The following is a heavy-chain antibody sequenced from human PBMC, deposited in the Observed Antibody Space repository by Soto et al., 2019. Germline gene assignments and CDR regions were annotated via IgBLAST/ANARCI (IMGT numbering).Heavy chain of an antibody. CDR1: GFTVSSNY. CDR3: AKGDMSNWYNH. Sequence: EVQLVESGGGLIQPGGSLRLSCAASGFTVSSNYMSWVRQAPGKGLEWVSVISDSGSHTYYVDSVKGRFTISRDNFKNTLYLQMNSLGADDTALYYCAKGDMSNWYNHWGQGTLVTVSS. D-gene: IGHD2-15*01. V-gene: IGHV3-53*01. CDR2: ISDSGSHT. J-gene: IGHJ5*02.